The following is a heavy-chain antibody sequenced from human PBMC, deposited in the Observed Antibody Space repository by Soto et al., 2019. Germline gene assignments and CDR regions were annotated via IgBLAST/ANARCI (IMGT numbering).Heavy chain of an antibody. CDR3: AKDIGAAAGFFDL. CDR1: GFTFDDYA. Sequence: GGSLRLSCAASGFTFDDYAMHWVRQAPGKGLEWVSGISWNSGSIGYADSVKGRFTISRDNAKNSLYLQMNSLRAEDTALYYCAKDIGAAAGFFDLWGRGTLVTVSS. D-gene: IGHD6-13*01. V-gene: IGHV3-9*01. J-gene: IGHJ2*01. CDR2: ISWNSGSI.